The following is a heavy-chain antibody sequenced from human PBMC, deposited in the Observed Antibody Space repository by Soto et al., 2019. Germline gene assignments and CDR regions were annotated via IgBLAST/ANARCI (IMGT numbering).Heavy chain of an antibody. CDR1: GGSINSFY. D-gene: IGHD3-9*01. CDR2: IYYSGST. CDR3: ARSRNFDFAFY. V-gene: IGHV4-59*01. J-gene: IGHJ4*02. Sequence: SETLSLTCTVSGGSINSFYWAWIRQPPGKGLEYIGYIYYSGSTTYNPSLKSRLTISVDTSKNQFSLKLSSVAAADTAVYYCARSRNFDFAFYWGQGTLVTVSS.